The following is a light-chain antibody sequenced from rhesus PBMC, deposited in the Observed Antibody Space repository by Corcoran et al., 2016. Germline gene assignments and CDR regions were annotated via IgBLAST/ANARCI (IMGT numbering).Light chain of an antibody. CDR1: SSDIGGYNY. Sequence: QAALTQPRSVSGSPGQSVTISCTGTSSDIGGYNYVSWYQQHPGTAPKVMIYEVSKWPSGVSDRFSGSKSGNTASLTISGLQAEDEADYYCCSYAGSYTFVFGSGTKLTVL. CDR3: CSYAGSYTFV. V-gene: IGLV2-32*01. J-gene: IGLJ6*01. CDR2: EVS.